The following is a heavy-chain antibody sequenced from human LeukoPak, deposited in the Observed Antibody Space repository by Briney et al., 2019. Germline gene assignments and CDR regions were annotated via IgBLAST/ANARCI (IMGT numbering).Heavy chain of an antibody. D-gene: IGHD1-26*01. CDR1: EYSFATYW. V-gene: IGHV5-51*01. CDR2: IYPSDSDT. J-gene: IGHJ4*02. Sequence: GESLQISCQGSEYSFATYWIAWLRQLPGKGLEWMGIIYPSDSDTRYSPSFQGQVTISADKSIKTAYLQWSSLKASDTAMYYCARPLQGIVGATGFDYWGQGTLVTVSS. CDR3: ARPLQGIVGATGFDY.